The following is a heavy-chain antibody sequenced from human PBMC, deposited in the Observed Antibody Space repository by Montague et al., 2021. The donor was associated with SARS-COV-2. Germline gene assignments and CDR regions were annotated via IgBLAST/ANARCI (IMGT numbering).Heavy chain of an antibody. Sequence: SETLSLTCTVSGDSIRSYFWSWIRQPPGAGLEWIGYIYHSGNTNSNPSLKSRATISIDTSKNQFFLKLTSVTAADTAVYFCARGPLITPTMVKVGFDCWGQGTLVTVSP. J-gene: IGHJ4*02. CDR1: GDSIRSYF. CDR2: IYHSGNT. D-gene: IGHD2-8*01. CDR3: ARGPLITPTMVKVGFDC. V-gene: IGHV4-59*01.